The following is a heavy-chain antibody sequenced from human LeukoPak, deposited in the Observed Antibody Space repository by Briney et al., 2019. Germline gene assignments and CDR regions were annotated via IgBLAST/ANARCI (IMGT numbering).Heavy chain of an antibody. CDR2: ISYDGSNK. Sequence: GGSLRLSCAASGFTFSSFGIHWVRQAPGKGLERVAVISYDGSNKYYADSVKGRFTISRDNSKNTLYLQMNSLRAEDTAVYYCASSGGFSYYYYAMDVWGQGTTVTVSS. V-gene: IGHV3-30*03. CDR1: GFTFSSFG. J-gene: IGHJ6*02. D-gene: IGHD3-10*01. CDR3: ASSGGFSYYYYAMDV.